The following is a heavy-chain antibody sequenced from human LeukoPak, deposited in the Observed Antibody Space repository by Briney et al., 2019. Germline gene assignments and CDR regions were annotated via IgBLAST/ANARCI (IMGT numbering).Heavy chain of an antibody. D-gene: IGHD1-7*01. V-gene: IGHV3-64*01. J-gene: IGHJ5*02. CDR2: ISSNGGST. Sequence: PGGSLRLSCSASGFTFSTYAMHWVRQAPGKGLEYVSAISSNGGSTYYANSVKGRFTISRDNSKNTLYLQMGSLRGEDMAVYYCAKGSYSWNYGWFDPWGQGTLVTVSS. CDR3: AKGSYSWNYGWFDP. CDR1: GFTFSTYA.